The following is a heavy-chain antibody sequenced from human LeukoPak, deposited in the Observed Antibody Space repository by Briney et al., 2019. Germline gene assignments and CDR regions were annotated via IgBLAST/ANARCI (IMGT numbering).Heavy chain of an antibody. Sequence: SDTLSLTCAVYGGSFSGYYWSWLRQPPGKGLEWLGEINHSGSTNYNPSLTSRVTISVDTSKNQFSLTLSSVTAADTAVYYCARGRGIAYYYYYMDVWGKGTTVTVSS. CDR2: INHSGST. CDR1: GGSFSGYY. D-gene: IGHD3-16*01. J-gene: IGHJ6*03. CDR3: ARGRGIAYYYYYMDV. V-gene: IGHV4-34*01.